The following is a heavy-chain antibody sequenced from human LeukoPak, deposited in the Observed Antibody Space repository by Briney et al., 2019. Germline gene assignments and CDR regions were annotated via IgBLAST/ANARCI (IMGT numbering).Heavy chain of an antibody. V-gene: IGHV4-59*08. CDR3: ASTQYYYGSGSYTAGDY. J-gene: IGHJ4*02. D-gene: IGHD3-10*01. Sequence: KPSETLSLTCTVSGGSISSYYWSWIRQPPGKGLEWIGYIYYSGSTNYNPSLKSRVTISVDTSKNQFSLKLSSVTAADTAVYYCASTQYYYGSGSYTAGDYWGQGTLVTVSS. CDR2: IYYSGST. CDR1: GGSISSYY.